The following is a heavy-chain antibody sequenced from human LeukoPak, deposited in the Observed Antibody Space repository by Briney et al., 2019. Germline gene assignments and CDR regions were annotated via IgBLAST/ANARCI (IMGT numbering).Heavy chain of an antibody. CDR3: ARNKLRVDAFDI. D-gene: IGHD4-17*01. Sequence: SETLSLTCTVSGGSISSYYWSWIRQPPGKGLEWIGYIYTSGSTNYNPSLKSRVTISVDTSKNQFSLKLSSVTAADTAVYYCARNKLRVDAFDIWGQGTMVTVAS. CDR1: GGSISSYY. CDR2: IYTSGST. J-gene: IGHJ3*02. V-gene: IGHV4-4*09.